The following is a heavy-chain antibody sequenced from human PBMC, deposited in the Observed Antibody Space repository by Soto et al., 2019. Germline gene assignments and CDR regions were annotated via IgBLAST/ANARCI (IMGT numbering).Heavy chain of an antibody. Sequence: QVQLQQWGAGLLKPSETLSLTCAVYGGSFSGHYWSWIRQPPGKGLEWIGEINHSGSTNYNPSLKSRVTISVDTSKNQFSLKLSSVTAADTAVYYCARGTTVTTDHYFDYWGQGTLVTVSS. CDR1: GGSFSGHY. CDR3: ARGTTVTTDHYFDY. J-gene: IGHJ4*02. D-gene: IGHD4-17*01. V-gene: IGHV4-34*01. CDR2: INHSGST.